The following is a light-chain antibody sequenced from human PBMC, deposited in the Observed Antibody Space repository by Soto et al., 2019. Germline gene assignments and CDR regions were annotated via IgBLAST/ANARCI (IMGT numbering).Light chain of an antibody. CDR1: QDIRND. CDR3: VQHNTYKWT. J-gene: IGKJ1*01. CDR2: AAS. V-gene: IGKV1-17*01. Sequence: DIHSPQSPSSRSASVGDRFTITCRASQDIRNDLSWYQQKPGQAPKRLIYAASALQSGVPSRFSGDGSGAEFTRSISSLQSEHFASYYRVQHNTYKWTFGQGNKVDI.